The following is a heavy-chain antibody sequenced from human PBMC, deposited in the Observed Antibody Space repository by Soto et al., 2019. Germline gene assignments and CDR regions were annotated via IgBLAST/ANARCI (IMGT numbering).Heavy chain of an antibody. V-gene: IGHV1-69*01. J-gene: IGHJ4*02. CDR2: IIPIFGTA. D-gene: IGHD3-10*01. CDR3: ARSPVRFRGVPQPHYYFDY. CDR1: GGTFSSYA. Sequence: QVQLVQSGAEVKKPGSSVKVSCTASGGTFSSYAISWVRQAPGQGLEWMGGIIPIFGTANYAQKFQGRVTITADESTSTAYMELSSLRSEDTAVYYCARSPVRFRGVPQPHYYFDYWGQGTLVTVSS.